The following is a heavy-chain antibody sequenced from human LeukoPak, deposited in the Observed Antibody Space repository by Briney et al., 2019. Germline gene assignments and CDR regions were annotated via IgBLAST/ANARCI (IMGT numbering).Heavy chain of an antibody. D-gene: IGHD3-10*01. J-gene: IGHJ4*02. Sequence: GASVKVSCKASGGTFSSYAISWVRQAPGQGLEWMGRIIPILGIANYAQKFQGRVTITADKSTSTAYMELSSLRSEDTAVYYCARETARITMVRGAIDYWGQGTLVTVSS. CDR3: ARETARITMVRGAIDY. CDR1: GGTFSSYA. V-gene: IGHV1-69*04. CDR2: IIPILGIA.